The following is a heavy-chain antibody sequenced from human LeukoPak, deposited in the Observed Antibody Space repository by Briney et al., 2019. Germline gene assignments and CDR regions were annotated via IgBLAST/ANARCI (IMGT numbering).Heavy chain of an antibody. Sequence: SETLSLTSAVYDGSPSGYYSSWIRQPPETGLQWIGEINHSVSVNYNPSLKSRVTILLDTSKNQFSLNLTSVTAADTAVYYCARRPRGVIIKTWFDSWGQGTLVTVSS. V-gene: IGHV4-34*01. D-gene: IGHD3-10*01. CDR3: ARRPRGVIIKTWFDS. J-gene: IGHJ5*01. CDR1: DGSPSGYY. CDR2: INHSVSV.